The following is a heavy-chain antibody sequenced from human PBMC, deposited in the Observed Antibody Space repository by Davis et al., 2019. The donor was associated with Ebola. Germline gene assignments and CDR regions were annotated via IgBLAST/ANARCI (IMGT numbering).Heavy chain of an antibody. Sequence: GESLKISCAASGFTVSSNYMSWVRQAPGKGLEWVSVIYSGGSTYYADSVKGRFIISRDNSKNTLYLQMNSLRAEDTAVYYCASIVGPYYYGMDVWGQGTTVTVSS. CDR2: IYSGGST. D-gene: IGHD1-26*01. CDR3: ASIVGPYYYGMDV. CDR1: GFTVSSNY. J-gene: IGHJ6*02. V-gene: IGHV3-66*01.